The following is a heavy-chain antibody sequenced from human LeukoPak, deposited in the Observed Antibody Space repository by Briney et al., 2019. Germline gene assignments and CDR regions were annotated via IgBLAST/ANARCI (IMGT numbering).Heavy chain of an antibody. CDR3: ARQFYDSSGYYPFSAFDI. CDR1: GGSISSGDYY. J-gene: IGHJ3*02. Sequence: SQTLSLTCTVSGGSISSGDYYRSWIRQPPGKGLEWIGYIYYSGSTYYNPSLKSRVTISVDTSKNQFSLKLSSVTAADTAVYCCARQFYDSSGYYPFSAFDIWGQGTMVTVSS. V-gene: IGHV4-30-4*01. CDR2: IYYSGST. D-gene: IGHD3-22*01.